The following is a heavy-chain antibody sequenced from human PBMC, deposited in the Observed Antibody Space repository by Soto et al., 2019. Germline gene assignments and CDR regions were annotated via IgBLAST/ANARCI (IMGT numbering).Heavy chain of an antibody. D-gene: IGHD3-10*01. CDR3: ARALIAMVRGVNWFDP. V-gene: IGHV4-31*03. CDR1: GGSISRGGYY. CDR2: IYYSGST. Sequence: QVQLQESGPGLVKPSQTLSLTCTVSGGSISRGGYYWSWIRQPPGTGLEWIGYIYYSGSTYYNPSLTRRVTISVDTSKYQFSLKLSSVTAADTAVYYCARALIAMVRGVNWFDPWGQGTLVTVAS. J-gene: IGHJ5*02.